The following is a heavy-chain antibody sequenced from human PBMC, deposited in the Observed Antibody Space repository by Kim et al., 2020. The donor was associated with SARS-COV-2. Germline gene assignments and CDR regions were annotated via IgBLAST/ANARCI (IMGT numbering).Heavy chain of an antibody. Sequence: GGSLRLSCAASGFTFSSYAMSWVRQAPGKGLEWVSAISGSGGSTYYADSVKGRFTISRDNSKNTLYLQMNSLRAEDTAVYYCAKNYYDSSGYYSNYYYDMDVWGQGTTVTVSS. CDR1: GFTFSSYA. CDR3: AKNYYDSSGYYSNYYYDMDV. D-gene: IGHD3-22*01. V-gene: IGHV3-23*01. CDR2: ISGSGGST. J-gene: IGHJ6*02.